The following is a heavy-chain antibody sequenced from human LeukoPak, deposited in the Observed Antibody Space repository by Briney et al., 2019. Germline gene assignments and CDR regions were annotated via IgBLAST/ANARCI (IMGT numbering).Heavy chain of an antibody. CDR1: GGSISSYY. D-gene: IGHD3-10*01. V-gene: IGHV4-4*08. J-gene: IGHJ6*02. CDR3: ARDWQVSRTVVGGVNGPTYGMDV. Sequence: KPSETLSLTCTVSGGSISSYYWSWIRQPPGKGLEWIGYMYNSGSTKYNPSLKSRVTISVDTSKNQLSLKLSSVTAADTAVYHCARDWQVSRTVVGGVNGPTYGMDVWGQGTTVTVSS. CDR2: MYNSGST.